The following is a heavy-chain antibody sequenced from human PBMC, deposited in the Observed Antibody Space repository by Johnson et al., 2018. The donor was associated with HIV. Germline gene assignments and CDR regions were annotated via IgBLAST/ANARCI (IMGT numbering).Heavy chain of an antibody. CDR2: IKTKTEGGTT. D-gene: IGHD6-25*01. CDR1: GFTFSSYG. Sequence: VQLVESGGGVVQPGGSLRLSCAASGFTFSSYGMHWVRQAPGKGLEWVGRIKTKTEGGTTDYAASVKGRFTISRDDSKNTLYLQMNSLKTEDTAVYYCSVYFGTAFDFWGQGTMVTVSS. J-gene: IGHJ3*01. CDR3: SVYFGTAFDF. V-gene: IGHV3-15*01.